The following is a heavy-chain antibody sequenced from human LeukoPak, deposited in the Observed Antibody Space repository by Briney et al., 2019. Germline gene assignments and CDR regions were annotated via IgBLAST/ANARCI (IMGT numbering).Heavy chain of an antibody. Sequence: DSVKGRFTISRYNSKNTLNLQMNSLRAEDTAVYYCAKDTDGDYGSGPKWGQGTLVTVP. CDR3: AKDTDGDYGSGPK. V-gene: IGHV3-30*02. J-gene: IGHJ4*02. D-gene: IGHD4-17*01.